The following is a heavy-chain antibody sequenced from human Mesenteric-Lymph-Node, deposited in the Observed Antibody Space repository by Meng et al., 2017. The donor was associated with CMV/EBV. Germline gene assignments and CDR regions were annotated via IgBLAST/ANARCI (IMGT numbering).Heavy chain of an antibody. CDR1: ISSSNW. CDR2: ISHSGTT. V-gene: IGHV4-4*02. Sequence: ISSSNWWTWCRQPPGKGLEWIGEISHSGTTNYNSSLKSRVTISVDTSKNQFSLRLSSVTAADTAVYYCARDSVYDYVWGSRRYYAFKIWGQGTMVTVSS. CDR3: ARDSVYDYVWGSRRYYAFKI. J-gene: IGHJ3*02. D-gene: IGHD3-16*02.